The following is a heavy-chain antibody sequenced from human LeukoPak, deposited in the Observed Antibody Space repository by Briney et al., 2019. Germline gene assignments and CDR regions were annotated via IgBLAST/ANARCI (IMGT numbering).Heavy chain of an antibody. CDR1: GFTFSSYG. Sequence: PGGSLRLSCAASGFTFSSYGMHWVRQAPGKGLEWVSYISSSGSTIYYADSVKGRFTISRDNAKNSLYLQMNSLRAEDTAVYYCARGSSSWYDYWGQGTLVTVSS. CDR2: ISSSGSTI. D-gene: IGHD6-13*01. J-gene: IGHJ4*02. CDR3: ARGSSSWYDY. V-gene: IGHV3-48*04.